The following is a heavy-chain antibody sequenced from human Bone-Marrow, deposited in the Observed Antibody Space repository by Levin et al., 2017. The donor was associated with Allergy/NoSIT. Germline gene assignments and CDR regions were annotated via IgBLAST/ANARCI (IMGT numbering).Heavy chain of an antibody. V-gene: IGHV3-74*01. CDR1: GFTFSSYW. J-gene: IGHJ6*04. Sequence: GGSLRLSCAASGFTFSSYWMHWVRQAPGKGLVWVSRINSDGSSTSYADSVKGRFTISRDNTKNTLYLQMNSLRAEDTAVYYCASGPEYSRSSGPYYDYGLDGWGEGTTVTVSS. CDR3: ASGPEYSRSSGPYYDYGLDG. CDR2: INSDGSST. D-gene: IGHD6-6*01.